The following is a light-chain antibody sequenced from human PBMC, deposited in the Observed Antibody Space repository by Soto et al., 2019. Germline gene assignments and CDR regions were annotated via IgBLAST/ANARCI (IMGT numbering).Light chain of an antibody. CDR2: LGS. V-gene: IGKV2-28*01. Sequence: DIVMTQSPLSLPVTPGEPASISCSSSQSLLHSNGYNYLDWYLQKPGQSPQLLIYLGSNRASGAPDRFSGSGSGTDFTLKISRVEAEDVGVYYCMQALQTPLTFGGGTKVDIK. J-gene: IGKJ4*01. CDR1: QSLLHSNGYNY. CDR3: MQALQTPLT.